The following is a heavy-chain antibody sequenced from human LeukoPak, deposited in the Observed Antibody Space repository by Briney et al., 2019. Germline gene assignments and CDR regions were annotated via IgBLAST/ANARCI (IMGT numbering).Heavy chain of an antibody. V-gene: IGHV4-34*01. J-gene: IGHJ5*02. CDR1: GGSFSGYY. CDR2: INHSGST. Sequence: SETLSLTCAVYGGSFSGYYWSWIRQPPGKGLEWIGEINHSGSTNYNPSLKSRVTISVDTSKNQFSLKLSSVTAADTAVYYCARGDILTAFDPWGQGTLVTVSS. D-gene: IGHD3-9*01. CDR3: ARGDILTAFDP.